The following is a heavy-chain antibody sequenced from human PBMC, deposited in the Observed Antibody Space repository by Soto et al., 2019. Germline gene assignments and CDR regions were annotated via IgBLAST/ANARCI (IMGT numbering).Heavy chain of an antibody. CDR3: ARGLGYCSSTSCYASDY. CDR2: INAGNGNT. D-gene: IGHD2-2*01. CDR1: WYPLNSYG. V-gene: IGHV1-3*01. J-gene: IGHJ4*02. Sequence: SVEVSCKASWYPLNSYGMHWVRQAPRKRLEWMGRINAGNGNTKYSQKFQGRVTITRDTSASTAYMELSSLRSEDTAVYYCARGLGYCSSTSCYASDYCGQGTLVTVSS.